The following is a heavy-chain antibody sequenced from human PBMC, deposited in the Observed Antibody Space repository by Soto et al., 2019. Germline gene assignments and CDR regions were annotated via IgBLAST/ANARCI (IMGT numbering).Heavy chain of an antibody. CDR3: ASRSGELATWFDP. V-gene: IGHV4-4*02. D-gene: IGHD3-3*02. CDR2: IYHSGST. J-gene: IGHJ5*02. CDR1: GASISSSNW. Sequence: QVQLQESGPGLVKPSGTLSLTCAVSGASISSSNWWSWVRLPPGKGLEWIGEIYHSGSTNYNPSLKSRVTISINKSNNQICLRLSYVTAAETAVYYCASRSGELATWFDPWGQGTLVTVSS.